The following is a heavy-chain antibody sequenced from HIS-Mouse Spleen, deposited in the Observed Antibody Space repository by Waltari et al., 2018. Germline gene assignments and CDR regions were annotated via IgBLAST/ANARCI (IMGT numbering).Heavy chain of an antibody. CDR1: CGSISSSSYY. Sequence: QLQLQESGPGLVKPSETLSLTCPVSCGSISSSSYYWGWIRQPPGKGLEWIGSIYYSGSTYYNPSLKSRVTISVDTSKNQFSLKLSSVTAADTAVYYCAKSGAVAENFDYWGQGTLVTVSS. V-gene: IGHV4-39*07. CDR2: IYYSGST. D-gene: IGHD6-19*01. J-gene: IGHJ4*02. CDR3: AKSGAVAENFDY.